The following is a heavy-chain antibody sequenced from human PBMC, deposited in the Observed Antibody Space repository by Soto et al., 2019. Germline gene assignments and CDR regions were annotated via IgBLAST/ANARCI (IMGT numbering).Heavy chain of an antibody. V-gene: IGHV4-34*01. J-gene: IGHJ4*02. Sequence: PSETLSLTCAVYGGSFSGYYWSWIRQPPGKGLEWIGEINHSGSTNYNPSLKSRVTISVDTSKNQFSLKLSSVTAADTAVYYCARTGVMVRGVIIRPFDYWGQGTLVTVSS. CDR3: ARTGVMVRGVIIRPFDY. CDR1: GGSFSGYY. D-gene: IGHD3-10*01. CDR2: INHSGST.